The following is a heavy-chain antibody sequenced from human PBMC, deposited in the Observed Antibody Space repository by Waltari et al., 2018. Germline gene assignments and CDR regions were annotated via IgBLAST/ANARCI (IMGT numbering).Heavy chain of an antibody. J-gene: IGHJ6*02. CDR2: IYSGGTT. CDR1: GFTVNNNY. D-gene: IGHD4-17*01. V-gene: IGHV3-53*01. Sequence: EVQLVESGGGLIQPGGSLRLSCAASGFTVNNNYMNWVRQAPGKGLERVSVIYSGGTTYYTDSVKVRFTISRDNSKNTVYLQMNNLRAEDTAVYYCATDPGLRNGMDGWGQGTTVTVSS. CDR3: ATDPGLRNGMDG.